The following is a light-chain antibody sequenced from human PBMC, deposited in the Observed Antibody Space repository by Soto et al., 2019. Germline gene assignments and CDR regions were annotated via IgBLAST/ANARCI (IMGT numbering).Light chain of an antibody. V-gene: IGKV3-15*01. CDR1: QSVSSK. J-gene: IGKJ1*01. CDR3: QQYDKWPRT. Sequence: EIVMTQSPATLSVSPGERATLSCRASQSVSSKLAWYQQKPGQPPRLLIYAASTRATGIPVRFSGSGSGTEFTLTISSLEPEDSAVYYCQQYDKWPRTFGQGTKVDIK. CDR2: AAS.